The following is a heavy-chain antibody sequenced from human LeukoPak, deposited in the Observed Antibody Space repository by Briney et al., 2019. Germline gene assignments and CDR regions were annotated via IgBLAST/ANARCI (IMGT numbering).Heavy chain of an antibody. CDR1: GFTFGDYA. CDR2: INHSGST. CDR3: ARDQWEDY. Sequence: GSLRLSCTASGFTFGDYAMSWIRQPPGKGLEWIGEINHSGSTNYNPSLKSRVTISVDTSKNQFSLKLSSVTAADTAVYYCARDQWEDYWGQGTLVTVSS. V-gene: IGHV4-34*01. J-gene: IGHJ4*02. D-gene: IGHD1-26*01.